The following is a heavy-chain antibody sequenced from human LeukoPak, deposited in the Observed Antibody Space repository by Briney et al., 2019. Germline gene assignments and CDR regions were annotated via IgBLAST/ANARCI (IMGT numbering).Heavy chain of an antibody. J-gene: IGHJ4*02. D-gene: IGHD6-6*01. CDR2: INHSGST. Sequence: SETLSLTCAVYGGSFSGYYWSWIRHPPGKGLEWIWEINHSGSTNYNPSLKSRVTISVDTSKNQFSLKLSSVTAADTAVYYCARRGIAARPADYLFDYWGQGTLVTVSS. CDR1: GGSFSGYY. CDR3: ARRGIAARPADYLFDY. V-gene: IGHV4-34*01.